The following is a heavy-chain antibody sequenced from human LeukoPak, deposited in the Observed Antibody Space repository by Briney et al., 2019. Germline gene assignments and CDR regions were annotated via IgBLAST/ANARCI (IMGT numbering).Heavy chain of an antibody. J-gene: IGHJ5*02. Sequence: GGSLRLSCAASGFTFSSYSMNWVRQAPGKGLEWISSISSSSSYIYYADSVKDRFTISRDNAKNSLYLQMNSLRAEDTAVYYCAGALDIVVVPAGFDPWGQGTLVTVSS. CDR1: GFTFSSYS. V-gene: IGHV3-21*01. CDR3: AGALDIVVVPAGFDP. D-gene: IGHD2-2*03. CDR2: ISSSSSYI.